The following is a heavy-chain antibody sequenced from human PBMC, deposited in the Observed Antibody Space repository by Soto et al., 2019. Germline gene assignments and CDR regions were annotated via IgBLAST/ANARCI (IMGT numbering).Heavy chain of an antibody. J-gene: IGHJ4*02. CDR3: ARDYVRWQLLRGDFDY. D-gene: IGHD2-15*01. V-gene: IGHV3-9*01. CDR1: GFTFDDYA. CDR2: ISWNSGSR. Sequence: EAQLVESGGGLVQPGRSLRLSCAASGFTFDDYAMHWVRQAPGKGLEWVSGISWNSGSRGYADSVKGRVTISRDNAKNSLYLQMNSLRAEDTALYYCARDYVRWQLLRGDFDYWGQGTLVTVSS.